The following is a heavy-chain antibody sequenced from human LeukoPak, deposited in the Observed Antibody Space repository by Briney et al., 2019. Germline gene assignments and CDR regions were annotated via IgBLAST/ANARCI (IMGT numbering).Heavy chain of an antibody. CDR3: TTGNYHGSGSSGY. CDR1: GFTFTYAW. Sequence: AGSLRLSCAASGFTFTYAWMSWVRQAPGKGLEWVGRIKSKTDGCTTDYAAPVKVRFTISRDDSKNKLYLQMNSLKTEDTAVYYCTTGNYHGSGSSGYWGQGTLVTVSS. CDR2: IKSKTDGCTT. D-gene: IGHD3-10*01. V-gene: IGHV3-15*01. J-gene: IGHJ4*02.